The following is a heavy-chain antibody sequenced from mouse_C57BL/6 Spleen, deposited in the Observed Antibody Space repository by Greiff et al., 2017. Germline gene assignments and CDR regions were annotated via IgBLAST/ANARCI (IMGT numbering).Heavy chain of an antibody. D-gene: IGHD6-1*01. J-gene: IGHJ4*01. CDR2: IYPGDGDT. CDR1: GYAFSSYW. V-gene: IGHV1-80*01. CDR3: VRTEPHYYAMDY. Sequence: QVQLQQSGAELVKPGASVKISCKASGYAFSSYWMNWVKQRPGKGLEWIGQIYPGDGDTNYNGKFKGKATLTADKSSSTAYMQLSSLTSEDSAVYFCVRTEPHYYAMDYWGQGTSVTVSS.